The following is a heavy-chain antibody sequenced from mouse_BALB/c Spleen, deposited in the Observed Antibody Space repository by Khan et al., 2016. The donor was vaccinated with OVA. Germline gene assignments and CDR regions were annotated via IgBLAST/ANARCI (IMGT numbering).Heavy chain of an antibody. CDR2: IYPGDGDT. CDR3: ASYRYDYGDY. CDR1: GYTFTTYW. D-gene: IGHD2-14*01. Sequence: QVRLQQSGAELARPGASVKLSCTASGYTFTTYWMQWVKQRPGQGLEWIGTIYPGDGDTRYTQNFKDKATLTADKSSSTAYMQLSSLASEDSAVYYGASYRYDYGDYGGQGTTLTVSS. J-gene: IGHJ2*01. V-gene: IGHV1-87*01.